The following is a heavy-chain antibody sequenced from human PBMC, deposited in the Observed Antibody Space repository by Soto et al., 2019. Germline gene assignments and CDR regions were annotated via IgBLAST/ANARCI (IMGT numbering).Heavy chain of an antibody. CDR2: INPKSGGT. J-gene: IGHJ4*02. CDR1: GYTFSAYY. D-gene: IGHD3-22*01. Sequence: ASVKVSCKTSGYTFSAYYMHWVRQAPGQGLEWMGWINPKSGGTLYAQKFQGRATMTRDTSINTAYMELSRLRSDDTAVYYCARGGTFAYDTSGYSVYWGQGTLVTVSS. V-gene: IGHV1-2*02. CDR3: ARGGTFAYDTSGYSVY.